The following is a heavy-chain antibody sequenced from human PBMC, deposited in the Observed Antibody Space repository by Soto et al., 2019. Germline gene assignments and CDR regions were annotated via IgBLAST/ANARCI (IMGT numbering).Heavy chain of an antibody. CDR3: ARDYHSWIQLWLGAFDI. Sequence: ALRLSCAASGFTFSSYAMHWVRQAPGKGLEWVAVISYDGSNKYYADSVKGRFTISRDNSKNTLYLQMNSLRAEDTAVYYCARDYHSWIQLWLGAFDIWGQGTMVTVSS. D-gene: IGHD5-18*01. CDR1: GFTFSSYA. CDR2: ISYDGSNK. J-gene: IGHJ3*02. V-gene: IGHV3-30-3*01.